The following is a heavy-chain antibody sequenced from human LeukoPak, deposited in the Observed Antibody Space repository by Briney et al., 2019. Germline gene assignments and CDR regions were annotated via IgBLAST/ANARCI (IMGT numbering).Heavy chain of an antibody. Sequence: SETLSLTCTVSGGSISSSSYYWGWIRQPLGKGLDWIGEINHSGSTNYNPSLKSRVTISVDTSKNQFSLKLSSVTAADTAVYYCARRSWRLRVLFFQHWGQGTLVTVSS. CDR1: GGSISSSSYY. D-gene: IGHD6-25*01. J-gene: IGHJ1*01. CDR3: ARRSWRLRVLFFQH. V-gene: IGHV4-39*07. CDR2: INHSGST.